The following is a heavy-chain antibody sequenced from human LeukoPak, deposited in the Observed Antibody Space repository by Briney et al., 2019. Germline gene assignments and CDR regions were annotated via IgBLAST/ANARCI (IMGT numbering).Heavy chain of an antibody. CDR2: IIPIFGTA. J-gene: IGHJ4*02. V-gene: IGHV1-69*05. CDR1: GGTFSSYA. CDR3: AREARERGYSGYDDY. D-gene: IGHD5-12*01. Sequence: SVKVSCKASGGTFSSYAISWVRQAPGQGLEWMGRIIPIFGTANYAQKFQGRVTITTDESTSTAYMELSSLRSEDTAVYYCAREARERGYSGYDDYWGQGTLVTGSS.